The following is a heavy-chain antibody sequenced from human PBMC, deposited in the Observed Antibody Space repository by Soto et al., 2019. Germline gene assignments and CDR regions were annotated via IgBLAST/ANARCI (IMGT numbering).Heavy chain of an antibody. CDR3: ARVSEYCSGGACSLFDY. D-gene: IGHD2-15*01. V-gene: IGHV4-31*03. CDR1: GGSVSSSRYY. J-gene: IGHJ4*02. CDR2: IYHSGNT. Sequence: QVQLQESGPGLVQPSQTLSLTCTVSGGSVSSSRYYWSWIRQHPGKGLEWIGYIYHSGNTYYNPSLKSRSTIPIDTSKNQFSLNLSSVTAADTAVYYCARVSEYCSGGACSLFDYWGQGTLVTVSS.